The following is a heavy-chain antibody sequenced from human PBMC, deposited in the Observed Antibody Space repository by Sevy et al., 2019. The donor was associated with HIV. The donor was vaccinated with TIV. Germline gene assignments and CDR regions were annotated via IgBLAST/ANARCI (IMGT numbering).Heavy chain of an antibody. D-gene: IGHD5-18*01. J-gene: IGHJ6*02. CDR3: AREITPMVTGYYYYYGMDV. CDR1: GFTFSSYS. V-gene: IGHV3-48*02. CDR2: ISSSSSTI. Sequence: ESLKISCAASGFTFSSYSMNWVRQAPGKGLEWVSYISSSSSTIYYADYVKGRFTISRDNAKNSLYLQMNSLRDEDTAVYYCAREITPMVTGYYYYYGMDVWGQGTTVTVSS.